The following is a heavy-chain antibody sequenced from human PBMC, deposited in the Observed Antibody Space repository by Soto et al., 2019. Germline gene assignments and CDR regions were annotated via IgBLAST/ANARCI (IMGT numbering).Heavy chain of an antibody. D-gene: IGHD3-22*01. J-gene: IGHJ6*02. V-gene: IGHV4-30-4*01. Sequence: SETLSLTCTVSGGSISSGDYYWSWIRQPPGKGLEWIGYIYYSGSTYYNPSLKSRVTISVDTSKNQFSLKLSSVTAADTAVYYCARQFYNYYDSSGYPKTTYYYGMDVWAKGPRSPSP. CDR3: ARQFYNYYDSSGYPKTTYYYGMDV. CDR2: IYYSGST. CDR1: GGSISSGDYY.